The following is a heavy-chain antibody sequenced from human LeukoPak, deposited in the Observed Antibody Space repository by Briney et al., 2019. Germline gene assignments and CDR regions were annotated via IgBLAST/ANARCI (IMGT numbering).Heavy chain of an antibody. CDR3: ARDPDSSAAGTEGVADY. D-gene: IGHD6-13*01. CDR1: GYTFTSYG. Sequence: GASVTVSCMASGYTFTSYGISWVRQAPGQGLEWMGWISAYNGNTNYAQKLQGRVTMTTDTSTSTAYMELRSLRSDDTAVYYCARDPDSSAAGTEGVADYWGQGTLVTVSS. V-gene: IGHV1-18*01. J-gene: IGHJ4*02. CDR2: ISAYNGNT.